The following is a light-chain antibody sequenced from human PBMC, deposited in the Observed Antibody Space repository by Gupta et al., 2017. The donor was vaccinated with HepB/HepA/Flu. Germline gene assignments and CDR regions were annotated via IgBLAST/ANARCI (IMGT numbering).Light chain of an antibody. CDR3: QTWGTGIRV. J-gene: IGLJ3*02. CDR2: LNSDGSH. V-gene: IGLV4-69*01. Sequence: QVVLTQSPSASAYLGASVKLTCTLSSGHSNYDIAWHQQQPEKGPRYLMNLNSDGSHSRGDGIPDRFSGSSSGAERYLTISSLQSEDEADYYCQTWGTGIRVFGGGTKLTVL. CDR1: SGHSNYD.